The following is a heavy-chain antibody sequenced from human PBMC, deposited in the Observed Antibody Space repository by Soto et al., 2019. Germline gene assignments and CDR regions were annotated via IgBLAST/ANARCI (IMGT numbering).Heavy chain of an antibody. J-gene: IGHJ6*02. V-gene: IGHV7-4-1*01. Sequence: ASVKVSCKASGYTFTSYAMNWVRQAPGQGLEWMGWINTNTGNPTYAQGFTGRFVFPLDTSVSTAYLQICSLKAEDTAVYYCATHNVSSSWYALYYYYGMDVWGQGTTVTVSS. CDR2: INTNTGNP. D-gene: IGHD6-13*01. CDR3: ATHNVSSSWYALYYYYGMDV. CDR1: GYTFTSYA.